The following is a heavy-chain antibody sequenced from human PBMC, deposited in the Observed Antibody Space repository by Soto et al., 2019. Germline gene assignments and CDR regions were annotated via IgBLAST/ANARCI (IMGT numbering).Heavy chain of an antibody. J-gene: IGHJ4*01. CDR2: IIPIFGTA. D-gene: IGHD3-22*01. CDR3: ARWRDYYDSSGYYSVQGTTFDY. Sequence: VASVKVSCKASGGTFSSYAISWVRQAPGQGLEWMGGIIPIFGTANYAQKFQGRVTITADESTSTAYMELSSLRSEDTAVYYCARWRDYYDSSGYYSVQGTTFDYWG. V-gene: IGHV1-69*13. CDR1: GGTFSSYA.